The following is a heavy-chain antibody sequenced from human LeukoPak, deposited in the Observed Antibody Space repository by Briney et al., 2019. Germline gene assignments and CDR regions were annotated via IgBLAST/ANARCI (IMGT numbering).Heavy chain of an antibody. CDR3: AREKMGYCSSTSCHDLDY. CDR2: INPNNGGT. Sequence: ASVKVSCKASGYTFTGYYMHWVRQAPGQGLEWMGRINPNNGGTNYAQKFQGRVIMTRDTSISTAYMELSRLRSDDTAVYYCAREKMGYCSSTSCHDLDYWGQGTLVTVSS. J-gene: IGHJ4*02. CDR1: GYTFTGYY. D-gene: IGHD2-2*01. V-gene: IGHV1-2*06.